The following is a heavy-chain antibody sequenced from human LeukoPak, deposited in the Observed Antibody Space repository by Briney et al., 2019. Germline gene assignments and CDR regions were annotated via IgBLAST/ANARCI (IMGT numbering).Heavy chain of an antibody. CDR3: AKDLRGSGWTEADY. J-gene: IGHJ4*02. V-gene: IGHV3-30*04. D-gene: IGHD6-19*01. CDR1: GFTFDSYA. CDR2: ISYDGRNN. Sequence: GRSLRLSCAASGFTFDSYAMHWVRQAPGKGLERLAVISYDGRNNYYGDSVKGRFTISRDNSKNTLYLQMNSLRAEDTAVYYCAKDLRGSGWTEADYWGQGTLVTVSS.